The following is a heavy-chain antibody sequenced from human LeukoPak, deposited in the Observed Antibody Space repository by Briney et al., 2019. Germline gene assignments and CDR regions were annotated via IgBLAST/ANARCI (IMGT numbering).Heavy chain of an antibody. Sequence: GGSLRLSCAASGFTFSSYAMNWVRQAPGKGLEWVSAISGGGESTYNADSVKGRFIISRDNSKNTLYLQMNSLRAEDTAVYYCAKGEGGYCSSSSCPTYFDYWGQGTLVTVSS. CDR1: GFTFSSYA. CDR2: ISGGGEST. D-gene: IGHD2-15*01. CDR3: AKGEGGYCSSSSCPTYFDY. J-gene: IGHJ4*02. V-gene: IGHV3-23*01.